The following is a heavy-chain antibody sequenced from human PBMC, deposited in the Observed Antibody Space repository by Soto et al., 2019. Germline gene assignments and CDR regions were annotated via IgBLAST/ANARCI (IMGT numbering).Heavy chain of an antibody. D-gene: IGHD3-10*01. J-gene: IGHJ2*01. CDR1: VDSFNNYW. CDR3: ASVVPAGETPPYFDP. CDR2: IYPGDSDV. V-gene: IGHV5-51*01. Sequence: EVLLVQAGAEVKKPGASLNISCKCAVDSFNNYWSAWVRQTPGKGLECMGIIYPGDSDVRYRPSFRGQVTISADKSISTAYLQWRSLKASDTAIYSCASVVPAGETPPYFDPWGHGALVTVSS.